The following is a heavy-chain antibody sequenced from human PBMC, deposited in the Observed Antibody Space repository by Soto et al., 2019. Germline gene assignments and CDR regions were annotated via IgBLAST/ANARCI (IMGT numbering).Heavy chain of an antibody. CDR2: ISGSGGST. Sequence: EVQLLESGGGLVQPGGSLRLSCAASGFTFSSYAMSWVRQAPGKGLEWVSAISGSGGSTYYADSVKGRFTISRDNSKNTLYLQMNSLRAEDTAVYYCEKSGCSSTSCYGRYDFWSGWYYGMDVWGQGTTVTVSS. V-gene: IGHV3-23*01. CDR1: GFTFSSYA. D-gene: IGHD2-2*01. J-gene: IGHJ6*02. CDR3: EKSGCSSTSCYGRYDFWSGWYYGMDV.